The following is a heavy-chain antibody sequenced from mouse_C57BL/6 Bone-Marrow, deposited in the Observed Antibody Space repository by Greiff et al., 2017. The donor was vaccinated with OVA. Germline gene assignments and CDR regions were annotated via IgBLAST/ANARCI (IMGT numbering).Heavy chain of an antibody. CDR2: IDPNSGGT. V-gene: IGHV1-72*01. D-gene: IGHD4-1*01. J-gene: IGHJ1*03. Sequence: KPGRGLEWIGRIDPNSGGTKYNEKFKSKATLTVDKPSSTAYMQLSSLTSEDSAVYYCARSGTGDWYFDVWGTGTTVTVSS. CDR3: ARSGTGDWYFDV.